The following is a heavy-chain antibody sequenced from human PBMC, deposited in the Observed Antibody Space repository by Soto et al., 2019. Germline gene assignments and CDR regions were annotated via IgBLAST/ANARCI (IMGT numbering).Heavy chain of an antibody. Sequence: QITLKESGPTLVKPTQTLTLTCTFSGFSLTTSGVGVGWIRQPPGKALEWLALIYWDDDKRYSPALRSRLTIAQDTSKNQVVLTLANEDPADTATYYCAHTIPARFAYWGQGTLVTVSS. J-gene: IGHJ4*02. CDR1: GFSLTTSGVG. D-gene: IGHD2-2*01. CDR3: AHTIPARFAY. CDR2: IYWDDDK. V-gene: IGHV2-5*02.